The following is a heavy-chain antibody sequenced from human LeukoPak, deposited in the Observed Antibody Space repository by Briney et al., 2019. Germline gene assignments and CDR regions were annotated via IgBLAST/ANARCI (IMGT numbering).Heavy chain of an antibody. CDR3: ARGRSGSYYDY. CDR2: IYSGGST. Sequence: EWVSVIYSGGSTYYADSVKGRFTISRDNSKNTLYLQMNSLRAEDTAVYYCARGRSGSYYDYWGQGTLVTVSS. V-gene: IGHV3-53*01. J-gene: IGHJ4*02. D-gene: IGHD1-26*01.